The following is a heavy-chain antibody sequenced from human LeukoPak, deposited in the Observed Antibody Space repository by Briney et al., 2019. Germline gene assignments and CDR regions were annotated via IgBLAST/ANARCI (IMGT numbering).Heavy chain of an antibody. CDR2: MSGSGGST. D-gene: IGHD5-18*01. V-gene: IGHV3-23*01. CDR3: AKQWIQLWSPPDY. CDR1: GFTFSSYA. Sequence: PGGSLRLSCAASGFTFSSYAMSWVRQAPGKGLEWVSAMSGSGGSTYYADSVKGRFTISRDSSKKTLYLQMNSLRVEDTAVYYCAKQWIQLWSPPDYWGQGTLVTVSS. J-gene: IGHJ4*02.